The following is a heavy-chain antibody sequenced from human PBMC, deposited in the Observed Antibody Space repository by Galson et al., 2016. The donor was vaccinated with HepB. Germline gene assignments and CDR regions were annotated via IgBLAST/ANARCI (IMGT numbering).Heavy chain of an antibody. Sequence: SVKVSCKASGYTFSNYDINWVRQAPGQGPEWMAWMNPKSGNTGYAQSFKARVTMTRDTPISTAYMELYSLTSEDTAVYFCARGGTLPKTNLYGMDVWGQGTMVTVSS. D-gene: IGHD2-8*01. CDR2: MNPKSGNT. CDR3: ARGGTLPKTNLYGMDV. J-gene: IGHJ6*02. CDR1: GYTFSNYD. V-gene: IGHV1-8*01.